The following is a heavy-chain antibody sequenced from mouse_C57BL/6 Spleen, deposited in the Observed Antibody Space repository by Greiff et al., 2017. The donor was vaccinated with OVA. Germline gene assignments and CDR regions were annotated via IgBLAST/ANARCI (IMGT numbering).Heavy chain of an antibody. D-gene: IGHD2-1*01. J-gene: IGHJ1*03. CDR2: IDPATGGT. CDR3: TRWDGNSDWYFDV. CDR1: GYTFTDYE. V-gene: IGHV1-15*01. Sequence: VKLMESGAELVRPGASVTLSCKASGYTFTDYEMHWVKQTPVHGLEWIGAIDPATGGTAYNQKFKGKAILTADKSSSTAYMELRSLTSEDSAVYYCTRWDGNSDWYFDVWGTGTTVTVSS.